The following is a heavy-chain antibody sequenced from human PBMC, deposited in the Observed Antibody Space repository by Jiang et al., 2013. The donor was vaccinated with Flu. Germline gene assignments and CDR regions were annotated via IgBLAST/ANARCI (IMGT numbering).Heavy chain of an antibody. D-gene: IGHD4-17*01. CDR2: INPSGGST. V-gene: IGHV1-46*01. CDR1: GYTFTSYY. J-gene: IGHJ6*02. Sequence: VQLVESGAEVKKPGASVKVSCKASGYTFTSYYMHWVRQAPGQGLEWMGIINPSGGSTSYAQKFQGRVTMTRDTSTSTVYMELSSLRSEDTAVYYCARDRGDYGDHISPXTDYYYGMDVWGQGTTVTVSS. CDR3: ARDRGDYGDHISPXTDYYYGMDV.